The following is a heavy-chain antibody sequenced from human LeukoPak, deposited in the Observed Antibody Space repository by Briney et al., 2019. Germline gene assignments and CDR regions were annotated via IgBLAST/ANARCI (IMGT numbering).Heavy chain of an antibody. V-gene: IGHV3-48*01. CDR1: GFTFSSYS. D-gene: IGHD4-17*01. CDR3: ARVLYGDYPSVYYYYYMDV. J-gene: IGHJ6*03. Sequence: GGSLRLSCAASGFTFSSYSMNWVRQAPGKGLEWVSYISSRSATIYYADSVKGRFTISRDNAKNSLYLQMNSLRAEDTAVYYCARVLYGDYPSVYYYYYMDVWGKGTTVTISS. CDR2: ISSRSATI.